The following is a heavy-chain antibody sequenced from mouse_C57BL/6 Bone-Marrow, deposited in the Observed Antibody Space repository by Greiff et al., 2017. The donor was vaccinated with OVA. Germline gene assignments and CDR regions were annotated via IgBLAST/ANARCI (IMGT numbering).Heavy chain of an antibody. CDR2: IDPNSGGT. J-gene: IGHJ4*01. Sequence: VQLQQPGAELVKPGASVKLSCKASGYTFTSYWMHWVKQRPGRGLEWIGRIDPNSGGTKYNEKFKSKATLTVDKHSSTAYMQLSILTSEDSAVYYCARFDYDGDYYAMDYWGQGTSVTVSS. V-gene: IGHV1-72*01. CDR3: ARFDYDGDYYAMDY. CDR1: GYTFTSYW. D-gene: IGHD2-4*01.